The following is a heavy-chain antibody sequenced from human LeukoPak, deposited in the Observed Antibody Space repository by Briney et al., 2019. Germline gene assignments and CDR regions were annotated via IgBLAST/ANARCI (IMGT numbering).Heavy chain of an antibody. D-gene: IGHD6-25*01. V-gene: IGHV4-34*01. CDR1: GGSFSGYY. Sequence: SETLSLACAVYGGSFSGYYWSWIRQPPGKGLEWIGEINHSGSTNYNPSLKSRVTISVDTSKNQFSLKLSSVTAADTAVYYCARDRGRYYMDVWGKGTTVTISS. J-gene: IGHJ6*03. CDR2: INHSGST. CDR3: ARDRGRYYMDV.